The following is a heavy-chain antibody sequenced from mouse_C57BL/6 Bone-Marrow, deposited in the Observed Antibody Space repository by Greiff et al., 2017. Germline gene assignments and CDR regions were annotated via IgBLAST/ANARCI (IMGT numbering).Heavy chain of an antibody. V-gene: IGHV2-9*01. D-gene: IGHD2-4*01. J-gene: IGHJ3*01. CDR1: GFSLTSYG. CDR3: AKHEAVWDYDEAWFAY. Sequence: VKLVVSGPGLVAPSQSLSITCTVSGFSLTSYGVDWVRQPPGKGLEWLGVIWGGGSTNYNSALMSRLSISKDNSKSQVFLKMNSLQTDDTAMYYCAKHEAVWDYDEAWFAYWGQGTLVTVSA. CDR2: IWGGGST.